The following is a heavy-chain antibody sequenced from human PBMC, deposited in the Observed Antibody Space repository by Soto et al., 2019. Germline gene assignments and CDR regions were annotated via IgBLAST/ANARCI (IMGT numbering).Heavy chain of an antibody. CDR2: IYSGGST. J-gene: IGHJ4*02. Sequence: GGSLRLSCEASGFTFSTYWMHWVRQAPGKGLEWVSVIYSGGSTYYIDSVKGRFSISRDISKNTLYLQMNSLRAEDTAVYYCHGYGYWGQGTLVTVPS. V-gene: IGHV3-53*01. CDR3: HGYGY. D-gene: IGHD5-12*01. CDR1: GFTFSTYW.